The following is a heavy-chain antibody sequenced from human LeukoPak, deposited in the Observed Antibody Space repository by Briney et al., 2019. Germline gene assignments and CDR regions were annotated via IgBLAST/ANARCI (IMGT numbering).Heavy chain of an antibody. Sequence: SETLSLTCTVSGGSISSYYWSWIRQPPGKGLEWIGYIYYNGSANYNPSLKSRVTISVDTSKIQFSLKLTSVTAADTAVYYCARTYYDILIGYYIPLDVWGQGTTVTVSS. CDR3: ARTYYDILIGYYIPLDV. CDR2: IYYNGSA. CDR1: GGSISSYY. D-gene: IGHD3-9*01. V-gene: IGHV4-59*08. J-gene: IGHJ6*02.